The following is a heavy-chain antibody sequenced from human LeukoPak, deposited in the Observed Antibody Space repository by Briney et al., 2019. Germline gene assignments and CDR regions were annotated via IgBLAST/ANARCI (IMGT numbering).Heavy chain of an antibody. J-gene: IGHJ4*02. CDR3: ARGYYDSSGYYPFDY. Sequence: GASVKVSCTASGYTFTGYYMHWVRQAPGQGLEWMGWINPNSGGTNYAQKFQGRVTMTRDTSISTAYMELSRLRSDDTAVYYCARGYYDSSGYYPFDYWGQGTLVTVSS. CDR1: GYTFTGYY. D-gene: IGHD3-22*01. CDR2: INPNSGGT. V-gene: IGHV1-2*02.